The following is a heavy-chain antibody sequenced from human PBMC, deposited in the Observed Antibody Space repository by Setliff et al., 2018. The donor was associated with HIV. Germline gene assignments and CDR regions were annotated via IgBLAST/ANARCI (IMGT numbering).Heavy chain of an antibody. CDR1: RDSINGHW. V-gene: IGHV4-59*11. CDR3: ARYKCINFACVGFDI. J-gene: IGHJ3*02. Sequence: SETLSLTCAVSRDSINGHWWSWIRQPPGKGLEWTGSIHYSGITHYNPSLKSRLTMSVDTSKNQVSLKLTSVTAADTAVYYCARYKCINFACVGFDIWGQGTVVTVSS. D-gene: IGHD3-9*01. CDR2: IHYSGIT.